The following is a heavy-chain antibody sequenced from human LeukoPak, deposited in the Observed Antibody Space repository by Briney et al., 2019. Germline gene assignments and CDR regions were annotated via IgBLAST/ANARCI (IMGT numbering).Heavy chain of an antibody. CDR3: ARDNQWWEPRHSYFDY. CDR2: IWYDGNNK. J-gene: IGHJ4*02. CDR1: GFTFSSYG. Sequence: PGRSLRLSCAASGFTFSSYGMHWVRQAPGKGLEWVGVIWYDGNNKYYADSVKGRFTISRDNSKNVLYLQMDSLRAEDTAVYYCARDNQWWEPRHSYFDYWGQGTLVTVSS. D-gene: IGHD1-26*01. V-gene: IGHV3-33*01.